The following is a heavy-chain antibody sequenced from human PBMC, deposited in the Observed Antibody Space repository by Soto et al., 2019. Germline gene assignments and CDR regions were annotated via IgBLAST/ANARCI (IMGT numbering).Heavy chain of an antibody. CDR2: IRSKANSYAT. D-gene: IGHD2-15*01. CDR3: TRQPLSYCSGGSCYSYLGGMDV. V-gene: IGHV3-73*01. CDR1: GFTFSGSA. Sequence: LRLSCAASGFTFSGSAMHWVRQASGKGLEWVGRIRSKANSYATAYAASVKGRFTISRDDSKNTAYLQMNSLKTEDTAVYYCTRQPLSYCSGGSCYSYLGGMDVWGQGTTVTVSS. J-gene: IGHJ6*02.